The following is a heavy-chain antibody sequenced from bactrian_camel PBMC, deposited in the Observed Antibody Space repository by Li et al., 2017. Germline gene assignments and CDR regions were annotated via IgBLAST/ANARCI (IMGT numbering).Heavy chain of an antibody. CDR1: GYSGCKYD. CDR2: ITRDGIT. J-gene: IGHJ4*01. D-gene: IGHD1*01. CDR3: AADSMSCRGRVLTLGGADFAH. Sequence: HVQLVESGGGSVQAGGSLRLSCAASGYSGCKYDMSWYRQAPGKEREFVSRITRDGITSYADSVKGRFTISKDNAKRILYLQMNNLKPEDSATYFCAADSMSCRGRVLTLGGADFAHWGQGTQVTVS. V-gene: IGHV3S53*01.